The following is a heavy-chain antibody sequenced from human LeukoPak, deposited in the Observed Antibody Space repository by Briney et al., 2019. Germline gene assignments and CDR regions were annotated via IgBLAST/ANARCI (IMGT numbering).Heavy chain of an antibody. Sequence: GGSLRPSCAASGFTVSSNYMSWVRQAPGKGLEWVSVIYSGGSTYYADSVKGRFTISRDNSKNTLYLQMNSLRAEDTAVYYCASSSWPTCFDYWGQGTLVTVSP. J-gene: IGHJ4*02. V-gene: IGHV3-66*01. CDR3: ASSSWPTCFDY. CDR2: IYSGGST. D-gene: IGHD6-13*01. CDR1: GFTVSSNY.